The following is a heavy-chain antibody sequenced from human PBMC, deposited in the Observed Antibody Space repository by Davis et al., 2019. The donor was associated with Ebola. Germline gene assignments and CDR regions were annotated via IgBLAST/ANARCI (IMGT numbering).Heavy chain of an antibody. CDR2: IYYSGIT. D-gene: IGHD2-15*01. V-gene: IGHV4-39*07. CDR3: AREEGYCSGGSCYSGPFDY. Sequence: SETLSLTCTVSGGSIFSSSSYWGWIRQPPRKGLEWIGSIYYSGITYYNPSLKSRVTISVDTSKNQFSLKLSSVTAADTAVYYCAREEGYCSGGSCYSGPFDYWGQGTLVTVSS. J-gene: IGHJ4*02. CDR1: GGSIFSSSSY.